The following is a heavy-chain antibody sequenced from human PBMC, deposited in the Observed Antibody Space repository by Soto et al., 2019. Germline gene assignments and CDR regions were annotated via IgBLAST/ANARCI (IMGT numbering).Heavy chain of an antibody. CDR1: GFTFSSYG. CDR2: ISYDGSNK. J-gene: IGHJ4*02. V-gene: IGHV3-30*03. D-gene: IGHD5-12*01. Sequence: GGSLRLSCAASGFTFSSYGMHWVRQAPGKGLEWVAVISYDGSNKYYADSVKGRFTISRDNSKNTLYLQMNSLRAEDTAVYYCASHNYKVDIVATIPLQNANFDYWGQGTLVTVSS. CDR3: ASHNYKVDIVATIPLQNANFDY.